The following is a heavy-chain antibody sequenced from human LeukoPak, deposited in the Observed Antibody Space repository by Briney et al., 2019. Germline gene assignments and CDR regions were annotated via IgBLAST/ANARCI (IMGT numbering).Heavy chain of an antibody. CDR3: ARGFSSSWLRAYYYGMDV. V-gene: IGHV4-34*01. CDR2: INHSGST. Sequence: SETLSLTCAVYDGSFSGFYWSWIRRPPGKGLEWIGEINHSGSTNQNPSLKSRVTTSVDTSKNQFSLKLSSVTAADTAVYYCARGFSSSWLRAYYYGMDVWGQGTTVTVSS. CDR1: DGSFSGFY. D-gene: IGHD6-13*01. J-gene: IGHJ6*02.